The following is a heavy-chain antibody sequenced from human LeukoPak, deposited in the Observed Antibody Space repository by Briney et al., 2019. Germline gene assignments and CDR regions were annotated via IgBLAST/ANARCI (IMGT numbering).Heavy chain of an antibody. V-gene: IGHV3-21*01. Sequence: PGGSLRLSCAASGFTFSSYSMNWVRQAPGKGLEWVSSISSSSSYIYYADSVKGRFTISRDNAKNSLDLQMNSLRAEDTAVYYCARGGEGWLRGWGFDYWGQGTLVTVSS. D-gene: IGHD5-12*01. CDR2: ISSSSSYI. CDR3: ARGGEGWLRGWGFDY. CDR1: GFTFSSYS. J-gene: IGHJ4*02.